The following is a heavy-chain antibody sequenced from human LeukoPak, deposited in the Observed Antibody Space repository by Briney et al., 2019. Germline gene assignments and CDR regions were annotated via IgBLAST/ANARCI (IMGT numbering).Heavy chain of an antibody. CDR1: GVSISSSSYY. Sequence: SETLSLTCTVSGVSISSSSYYWGWIRQPPGKGLEWIGSIYYSGSTYYNPSLKSRVTISVDTSKNQFSLKLSSVTAADTAVYYCARRLTDFWSGYYTFDYWGQGTLVTVSS. J-gene: IGHJ4*02. V-gene: IGHV4-39*01. CDR3: ARRLTDFWSGYYTFDY. D-gene: IGHD3-3*01. CDR2: IYYSGST.